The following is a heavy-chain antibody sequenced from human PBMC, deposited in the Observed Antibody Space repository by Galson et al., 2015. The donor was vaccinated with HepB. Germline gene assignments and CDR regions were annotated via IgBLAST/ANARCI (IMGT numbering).Heavy chain of an antibody. D-gene: IGHD6-6*01. V-gene: IGHV3-53*01. CDR1: GFTVSSNY. CDR3: ARSIGSSSWVAGYYYYYGMDV. CDR2: IYSGGST. Sequence: SLRLSCAASGFTVSSNYMSWVRQAPGKGLEWVSVIYSGGSTYYADSVKGRFTISRDNSKNTLYLQMNSLRAEDTAVYYCARSIGSSSWVAGYYYYYGMDVWGQGTTVTVSS. J-gene: IGHJ6*02.